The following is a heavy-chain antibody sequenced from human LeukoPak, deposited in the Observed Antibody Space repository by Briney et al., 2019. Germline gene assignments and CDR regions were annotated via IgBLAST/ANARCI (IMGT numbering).Heavy chain of an antibody. CDR3: ARHLTYIVVVPAATID. CDR1: GGSISSSSYY. CDR2: IYYSGST. D-gene: IGHD2-2*01. Sequence: SETLSLXCTVSGGSISSSSYYWGWSRQPPGKGLEWIGSIYYSGSTYYNPSLKSRVTISVDTSKNQFSLKLSSVTAADTAVYYCARHLTYIVVVPAATIDWGQGTLVTVSS. V-gene: IGHV4-39*01. J-gene: IGHJ4*02.